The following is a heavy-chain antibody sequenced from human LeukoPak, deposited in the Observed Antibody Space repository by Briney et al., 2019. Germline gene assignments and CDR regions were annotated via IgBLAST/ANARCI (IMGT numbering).Heavy chain of an antibody. D-gene: IGHD3-10*01. Sequence: SETLSLTCAVYGGSFSGYYWSWIRQPPGKGLEWIGEINHSGSTNYNPSLKSRVTISVDTSKNQFSLKLSSVTAADTAVYYCARLHYGSGSYSYGVIDYWGQGTLVTVSS. V-gene: IGHV4-34*01. CDR2: INHSGST. J-gene: IGHJ4*02. CDR1: GGSFSGYY. CDR3: ARLHYGSGSYSYGVIDY.